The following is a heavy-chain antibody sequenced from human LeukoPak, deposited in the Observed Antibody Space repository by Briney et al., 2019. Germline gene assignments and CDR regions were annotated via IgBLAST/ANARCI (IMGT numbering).Heavy chain of an antibody. CDR2: IRGGGST. CDR3: AKERVSFDY. J-gene: IGHJ4*02. Sequence: PGGSLRLSCTASGFTFNSYAMNWVRQARGKGPEWVSGIRGGGSTHYADSVKGRFTISKDNSKNTLYLQMNSLRAEDTAVYYCAKERVSFDYWGQGTLVTVSS. CDR1: GFTFNSYA. D-gene: IGHD3-10*01. V-gene: IGHV3-23*01.